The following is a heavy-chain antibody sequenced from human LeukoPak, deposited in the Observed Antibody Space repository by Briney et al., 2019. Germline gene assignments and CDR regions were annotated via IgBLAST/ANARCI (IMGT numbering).Heavy chain of an antibody. D-gene: IGHD2-15*01. J-gene: IGHJ1*01. V-gene: IGHV3-30-3*01. CDR1: GFTFSSYA. Sequence: GGSLRLSCTASGFTFSSYAMHWVRQAPGKGLEWVAVISYDGSNKYYADSVKGRFTISRDNSKNTLYLQMNSLRSEDTAVYYCARDSSDIRSLIAHWGQGTLVTVSS. CDR3: ARDSSDIRSLIAH. CDR2: ISYDGSNK.